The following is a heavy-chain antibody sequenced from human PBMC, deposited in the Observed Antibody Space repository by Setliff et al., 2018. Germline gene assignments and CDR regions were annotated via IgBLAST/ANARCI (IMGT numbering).Heavy chain of an antibody. J-gene: IGHJ4*02. Sequence: LSLTCTVSGDSISSGSHYWGWIRQPPGKGLEWIGRIHYRGTTYSNVSLASRLTISVDTSKNQFSLKLTSVTAADTAVYYCARTGTYRYFDSWGQGTRVTVSS. D-gene: IGHD1-1*01. V-gene: IGHV4-39*01. CDR1: GDSISSGSHY. CDR3: ARTGTYRYFDS. CDR2: IHYRGTT.